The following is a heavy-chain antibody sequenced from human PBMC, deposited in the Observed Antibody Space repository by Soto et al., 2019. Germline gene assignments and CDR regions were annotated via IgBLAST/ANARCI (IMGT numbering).Heavy chain of an antibody. J-gene: IGHJ4*02. CDR3: AKGGDFWSNEIRFDY. CDR1: GFTFSSYG. Sequence: QVQLVESGGGVVQPGRSLRLSCAASGFTFSSYGMHWVRQAPGKGLEWVAVISYDGSNKYYADSVKGRFTISRDNSKNTLYLQMNSLRAEDTAVYYCAKGGDFWSNEIRFDYWGQGTLVTVSS. CDR2: ISYDGSNK. D-gene: IGHD3-3*01. V-gene: IGHV3-30*18.